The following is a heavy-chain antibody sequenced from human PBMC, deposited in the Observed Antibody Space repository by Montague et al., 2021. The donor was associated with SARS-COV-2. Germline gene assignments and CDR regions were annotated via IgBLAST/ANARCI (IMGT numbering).Heavy chain of an antibody. Sequence: SETLSLTCAVYGGSFSGYYWTWIRQSPGKGLEWIAEINHSGTTNYNFNSSLRSRVTISVDTFKSQFSLKLGSVTAADTGVYYCARWDPQTLTLIGLRGKSASDYWGQGTLVTVSS. CDR2: INHSGTT. D-gene: IGHD4-23*01. CDR1: GGSFSGYY. CDR3: ARWDPQTLTLIGLRGKSASDY. V-gene: IGHV4-34*01. J-gene: IGHJ4*02.